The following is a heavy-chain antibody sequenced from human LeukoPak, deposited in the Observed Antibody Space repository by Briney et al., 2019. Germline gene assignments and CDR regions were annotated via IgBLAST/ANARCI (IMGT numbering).Heavy chain of an antibody. Sequence: GGSLRLSCVASGFAVGSNYMSWVRQAPGKGLEWVSLIYSGGAIRYADSVKGRFAISRDSSKNTLFLQMNDLTVEDTARYYCARRPGNWGQGILVTVSS. D-gene: IGHD1-14*01. V-gene: IGHV3-53*01. CDR1: GFAVGSNY. J-gene: IGHJ4*02. CDR2: IYSGGAI. CDR3: ARRPGN.